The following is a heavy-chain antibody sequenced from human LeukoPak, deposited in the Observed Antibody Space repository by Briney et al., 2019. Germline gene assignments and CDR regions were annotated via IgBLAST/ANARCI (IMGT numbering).Heavy chain of an antibody. Sequence: PGGSLRLSCAASGFTFSGYWMHWVRQVPGKGLVWVSRINSDGGNTNYADSVKGRFTISRDNAKNTLFLQMNSLRAEDTAVFYCARDNRGSFDHWGQGTLVTVSS. CDR1: GFTFSGYW. D-gene: IGHD3-16*01. J-gene: IGHJ4*02. CDR3: ARDNRGSFDH. CDR2: INSDGGNT. V-gene: IGHV3-74*01.